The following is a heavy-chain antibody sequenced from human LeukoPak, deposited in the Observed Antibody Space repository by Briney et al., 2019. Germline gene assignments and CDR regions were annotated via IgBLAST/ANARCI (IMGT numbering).Heavy chain of an antibody. CDR2: IYYSGST. D-gene: IGHD1-26*01. CDR3: ARRRGRGFDY. CDR1: GGSFSGYY. V-gene: IGHV4-34*01. J-gene: IGHJ4*02. Sequence: SETLSLTCAVYGGSFSGYYWSWIRQPPGKGLEWIGSIYYSGSTYYNPSLKSRVTISVDTSKNQFSLKLSSVTAADTAVYYCARRRGRGFDYWGQGTLVTVSS.